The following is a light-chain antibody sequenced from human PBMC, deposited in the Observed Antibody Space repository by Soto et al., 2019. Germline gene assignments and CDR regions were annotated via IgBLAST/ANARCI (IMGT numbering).Light chain of an antibody. CDR2: KAS. V-gene: IGKV1-5*03. CDR3: QQYDSFPLT. Sequence: DIQITQSPSTLSASVGEKVTITCRASQTFSGWLAWYQQRPGKGPKLLIYKASTLESGVPSRFSGSGSGTEFTLTISSLQPDDFATYYCQQYDSFPLTFGGGTKVDIK. CDR1: QTFSGW. J-gene: IGKJ4*01.